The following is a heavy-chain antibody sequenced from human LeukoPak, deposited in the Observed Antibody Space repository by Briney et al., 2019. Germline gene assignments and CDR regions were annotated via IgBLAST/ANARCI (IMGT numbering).Heavy chain of an antibody. Sequence: SETLSLTCAVSGYFFSSGYYWGWLRQPPGKGLEWIGSIYQSGSTYYNPSLKSRVTISVDTSKNPFSLKLSSVTAADTAVYYCARDASGSERGQGYWGQGALVTVSS. CDR3: ARDASGSERGQGY. J-gene: IGHJ4*02. V-gene: IGHV4-38-2*02. CDR2: IYQSGST. D-gene: IGHD2-15*01. CDR1: GYFFSSGYY.